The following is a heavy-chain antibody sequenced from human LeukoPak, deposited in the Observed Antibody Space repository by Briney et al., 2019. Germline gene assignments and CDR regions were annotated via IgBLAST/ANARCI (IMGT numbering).Heavy chain of an antibody. D-gene: IGHD2/OR15-2a*01. CDR3: VRAYFSFWYFDY. V-gene: IGHV3-23*01. CDR2: ISGGGDNT. CDR1: GFTYNSYA. Sequence: PGGSLRLSCAASGFTYNSYAMSWVRQAPGKGLEWVSAISGGGDNTYYADSVKGRFTISRDNAKNSLYLQLNNLRAEDTAVYYCVRAYFSFWYFDYWGQGTLVTVSS. J-gene: IGHJ4*02.